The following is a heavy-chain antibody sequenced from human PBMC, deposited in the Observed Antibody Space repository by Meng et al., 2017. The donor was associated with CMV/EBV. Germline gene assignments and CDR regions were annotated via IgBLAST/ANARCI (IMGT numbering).Heavy chain of an antibody. CDR3: ARGTNDWSGVDY. CDR1: GFSLTGYW. J-gene: IGHJ4*02. CDR2: ISSDGSAT. V-gene: IGHV3-74*01. Sequence: GESLKISCVASGFSLTGYWMHWVGQTPGTGLVWLSSISSDGSATRFADSVKGRFIISRDNAKNTLYLQMDSLRADDSAVYYCARGTNDWSGVDYWGQGSPVTVSS. D-gene: IGHD3-9*01.